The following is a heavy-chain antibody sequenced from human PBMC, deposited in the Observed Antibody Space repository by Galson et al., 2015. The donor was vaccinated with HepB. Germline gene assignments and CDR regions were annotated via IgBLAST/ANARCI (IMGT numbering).Heavy chain of an antibody. CDR1: GFTFSSYG. D-gene: IGHD2-15*01. CDR3: ARGLSGRYGMDV. V-gene: IGHV3-30*03. CDR2: LSYDGSNK. J-gene: IGHJ6*02. Sequence: SLRLSCAASGFTFSSYGMHWVRQAPGKGLEWVAVLSYDGSNKYYADSVKGRFTISRDNSKSTVFLQMNILRDEDTAVYYCARGLSGRYGMDVWGQGTTVTVSS.